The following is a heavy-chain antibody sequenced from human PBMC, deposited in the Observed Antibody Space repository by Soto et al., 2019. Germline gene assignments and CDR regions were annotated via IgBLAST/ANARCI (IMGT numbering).Heavy chain of an antibody. J-gene: IGHJ4*02. CDR2: ISDDGRND. Sequence: GGSLRLSCAASGFSVTDYTMYWVRQAPGKGLEWVAIISDDGRNDYYADSVRGRFTISRDNSRNTLHLQMTSLRDDDTALYYCARDRVLGFCSGGSCEILDSWGRGAPVTVSS. CDR1: GFSVTDYT. V-gene: IGHV3-30*01. CDR3: ARDRVLGFCSGGSCEILDS. D-gene: IGHD2-15*01.